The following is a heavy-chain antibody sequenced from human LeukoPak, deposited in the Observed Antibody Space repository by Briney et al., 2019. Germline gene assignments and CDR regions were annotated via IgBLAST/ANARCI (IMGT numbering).Heavy chain of an antibody. D-gene: IGHD2-15*01. V-gene: IGHV1-46*01. CDR1: GYTSTSYY. Sequence: ASVNVSCKASGYTSTSYYMHWVRQAPGQGLEWMGIINPSGGSTSYAQKFQGGVTMTRDTSTSTVYMELSSLRPEDTAVYYCARDGIGVGVVAANRFYYYGMDVWGQGTTVTVSS. J-gene: IGHJ6*02. CDR3: ARDGIGVGVVAANRFYYYGMDV. CDR2: INPSGGST.